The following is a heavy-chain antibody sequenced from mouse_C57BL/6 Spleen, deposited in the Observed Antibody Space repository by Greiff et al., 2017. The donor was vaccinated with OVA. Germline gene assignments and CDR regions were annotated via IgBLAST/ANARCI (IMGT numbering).Heavy chain of an antibody. CDR1: GYAFSSSW. J-gene: IGHJ4*01. D-gene: IGHD2-3*01. CDR2: IYPGDGDT. Sequence: VQVVESGPELVKPGASVKISCKASGYAFSSSWMNWVKQRPGKGLEWIGRIYPGDGDTNYNGKFKGKATLTADKSSSTAYMQLSSLTSEDSAVYFCARGDGFNYYAMDYWGQGTSVTVSS. V-gene: IGHV1-82*01. CDR3: ARGDGFNYYAMDY.